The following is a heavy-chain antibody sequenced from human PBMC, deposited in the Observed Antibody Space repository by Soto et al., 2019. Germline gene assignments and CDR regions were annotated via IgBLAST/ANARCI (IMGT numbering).Heavy chain of an antibody. CDR1: GFTFSSYA. V-gene: IGHV3-30-3*01. Sequence: PGGSLRLSCAASGFTFSSYAMHWVRQAPGKGLEWVAVISYDGSNKYYADSVKGRFTISRDNSKNTLYLQMNSLRAEDTAVYYCARNYDILTGYYRGYFDYWGQGTLVTVSS. CDR2: ISYDGSNK. CDR3: ARNYDILTGYYRGYFDY. J-gene: IGHJ4*02. D-gene: IGHD3-9*01.